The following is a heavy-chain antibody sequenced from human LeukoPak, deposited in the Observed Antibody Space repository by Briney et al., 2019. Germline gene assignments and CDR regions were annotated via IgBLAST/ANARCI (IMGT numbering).Heavy chain of an antibody. V-gene: IGHV4-4*07. Sequence: PSETLSLTCTVSGGSISSYYWSWIRQPAGKGLEWIGRIYTSGSTNYNPSLKSRVTISVDTSKNQFSLKLTSVTAADTAVYYCARDPPAGTSPYWGQGTLVTVSS. CDR1: GGSISSYY. D-gene: IGHD1-7*01. CDR2: IYTSGST. CDR3: ARDPPAGTSPY. J-gene: IGHJ4*02.